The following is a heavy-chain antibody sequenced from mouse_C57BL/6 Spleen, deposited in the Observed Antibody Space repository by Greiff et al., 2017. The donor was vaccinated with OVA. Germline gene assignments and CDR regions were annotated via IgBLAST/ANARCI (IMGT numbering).Heavy chain of an antibody. Sequence: EVQLVESGGGLVKPGGSLKLSCAASGFTFSDYGMHWVRQAPEKGLEWVAYISSGSSTIYYADTVKGRFTISRDNTKNTLFLQKTSLRSEDTAMYYCASAYYYGSSPYYAMDYWSQGTSVTVSS. J-gene: IGHJ4*01. CDR2: ISSGSSTI. V-gene: IGHV5-17*01. CDR1: GFTFSDYG. D-gene: IGHD1-1*01. CDR3: ASAYYYGSSPYYAMDY.